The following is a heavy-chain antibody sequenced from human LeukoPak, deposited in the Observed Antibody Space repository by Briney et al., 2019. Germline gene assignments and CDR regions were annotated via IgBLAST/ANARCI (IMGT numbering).Heavy chain of an antibody. J-gene: IGHJ4*02. CDR2: ISGSGGST. V-gene: IGHV3-23*01. Sequence: GGSLRLSCAASGFTFSSYAMSWVRQAPGKGLEWVSAISGSGGSTYYADSVKGRFTISRDNSRDTLYLQMNSLRAEDTAVYYCAKGYYDYVWGSYYFDYWDQGTLVTVSS. CDR1: GFTFSSYA. D-gene: IGHD3-16*01. CDR3: AKGYYDYVWGSYYFDY.